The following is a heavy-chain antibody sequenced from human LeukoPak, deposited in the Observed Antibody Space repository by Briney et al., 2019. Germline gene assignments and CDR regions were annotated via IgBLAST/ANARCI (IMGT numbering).Heavy chain of an antibody. J-gene: IGHJ6*03. D-gene: IGHD5-18*01. CDR1: GFTFVDYG. CDR2: INWNGGSI. V-gene: IGHV3-20*04. Sequence: GGSLLLSCAASGFTFVDYGMSWVRHAPGKGLEWVSGINWNGGSIGYADSVKGRFTISRDNAKNSLYLQMNSLRAEDTALYYCARLSELWNSEYYYYYMDVWGKGTTVTVSS. CDR3: ARLSELWNSEYYYYYMDV.